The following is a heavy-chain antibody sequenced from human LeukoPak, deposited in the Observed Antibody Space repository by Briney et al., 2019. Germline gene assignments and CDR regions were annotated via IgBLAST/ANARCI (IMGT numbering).Heavy chain of an antibody. V-gene: IGHV3-30*02. Sequence: GGSLRLSCAASGFTFSSYWMHWVRQAPGKGLEWVAFIRYDGSNKYYADSVKGRFTISRDNSKNTLYLQMNSLRAEDTAVYYYARDYGSGIDYWGQGTLVTVSS. CDR2: IRYDGSNK. CDR3: ARDYGSGIDY. D-gene: IGHD3-10*01. J-gene: IGHJ4*02. CDR1: GFTFSSYW.